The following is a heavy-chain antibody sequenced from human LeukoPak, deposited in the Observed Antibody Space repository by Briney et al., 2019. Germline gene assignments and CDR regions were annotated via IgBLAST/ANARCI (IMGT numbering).Heavy chain of an antibody. D-gene: IGHD4-11*01. CDR1: GESFSGYY. V-gene: IGHV4-34*01. J-gene: IGHJ4*02. CDR3: ARHEHDYSSSG. Sequence: PSETLSLTCAVYGESFSGYYWSWIRQPPGKGLEWIGEINHSGSTNYNPSLKSRVSISVDTSKNQFSLKLSSVTAADTAVYYCARHEHDYSSSGWGQGTLVTVSS. CDR2: INHSGST.